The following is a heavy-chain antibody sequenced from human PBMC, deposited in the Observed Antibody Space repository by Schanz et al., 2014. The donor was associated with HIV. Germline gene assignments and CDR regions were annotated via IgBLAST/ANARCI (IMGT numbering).Heavy chain of an antibody. CDR1: GFTFSGYG. D-gene: IGHD6-19*01. Sequence: QVQLVESGGGVVQPGRSLRLSCAASGFTFSGYGMHWVRQAPGKGLEWVAVIWYDGSKKYYADSVKGRFTISRDNSRNQMYLQMNSLRTEDTAVYYCARDPSRLVEAGYFDNWGQGTLVTVSS. CDR3: ARDPSRLVEAGYFDN. J-gene: IGHJ4*02. V-gene: IGHV3-33*01. CDR2: IWYDGSKK.